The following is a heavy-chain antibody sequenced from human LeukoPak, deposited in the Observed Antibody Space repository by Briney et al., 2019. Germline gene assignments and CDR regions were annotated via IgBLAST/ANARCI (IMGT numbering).Heavy chain of an antibody. D-gene: IGHD1-26*01. CDR1: GFTFSSYG. CDR2: ISYDGSNK. CDR3: ARVELQGIDY. Sequence: PGGSLRLSCAASGFTFSSYGMHWVRQAPGKGLEWVAVISYDGSNKYYADSVKGRFTISRDNSKNTLYLQMNSLRAEDTAVYYCARVELQGIDYWGQGTLVTVSS. J-gene: IGHJ4*02. V-gene: IGHV3-30*03.